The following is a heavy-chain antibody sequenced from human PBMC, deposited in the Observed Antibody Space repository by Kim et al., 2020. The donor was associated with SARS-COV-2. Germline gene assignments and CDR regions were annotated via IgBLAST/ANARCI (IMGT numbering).Heavy chain of an antibody. Sequence: ASVKVSCKASGYTFTSYAMHWVRQAPGQRLEWMGWINAGNGNTKYSQKFQGRVTITRDTSASTAYMELSSLRSEDTAVYYCARDRRIGYSSSWYNWFDPWGQGTLVTVSS. CDR2: INAGNGNT. V-gene: IGHV1-3*01. CDR1: GYTFTSYA. J-gene: IGHJ5*02. CDR3: ARDRRIGYSSSWYNWFDP. D-gene: IGHD6-13*01.